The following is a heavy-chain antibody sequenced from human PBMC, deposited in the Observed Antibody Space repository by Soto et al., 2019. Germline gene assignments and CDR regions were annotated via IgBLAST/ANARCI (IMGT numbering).Heavy chain of an antibody. V-gene: IGHV3-33*05. D-gene: IGHD1-26*01. Sequence: QVQLVDSGGGVVQPGRSLRLSCAASGFTFSSYGMHWVRRAPGTGLEWVALISYDGSKEYYADSVRGKFTISRDNSKNTLYLQMNFLRVEDTAGYYCARDFTVGATYSGPYYYAMDVWGQGTTVIVSS. CDR3: ARDFTVGATYSGPYYYAMDV. CDR1: GFTFSSYG. J-gene: IGHJ6*02. CDR2: ISYDGSKE.